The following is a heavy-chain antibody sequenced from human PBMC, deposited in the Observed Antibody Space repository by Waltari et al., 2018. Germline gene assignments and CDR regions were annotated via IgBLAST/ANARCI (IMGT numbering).Heavy chain of an antibody. CDR2: TTDSNADL. Sequence: EVLLVESGGGLVKPGGSLRLSCAASGFTITTFGMGGVRQAPGKGLEWVSSTTDSNADLYYADSGRGRFTVSMDNAKNSLHLQMNNLRAEDTGVYYCARALTTPNDSWGQGTLVTVSS. D-gene: IGHD4-17*01. CDR3: ARALTTPNDS. V-gene: IGHV3-21*02. J-gene: IGHJ5*01. CDR1: GFTITTFG.